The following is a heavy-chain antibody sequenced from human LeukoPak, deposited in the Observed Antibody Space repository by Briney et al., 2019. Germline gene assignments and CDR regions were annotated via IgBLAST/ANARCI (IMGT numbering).Heavy chain of an antibody. CDR2: IYYSGST. Sequence: PSETLSLTCTVSGGSISSYYWSWIRQPPGKGLEWIGYIYYSGSTNYNPSLKSRVTISVDTSKNQFSLKLSSVTAADTAVYYCARLSIAVAGTPDNYYYYGMDVWGQGTTVTVSS. J-gene: IGHJ6*02. V-gene: IGHV4-59*08. D-gene: IGHD6-19*01. CDR3: ARLSIAVAGTPDNYYYYGMDV. CDR1: GGSISSYY.